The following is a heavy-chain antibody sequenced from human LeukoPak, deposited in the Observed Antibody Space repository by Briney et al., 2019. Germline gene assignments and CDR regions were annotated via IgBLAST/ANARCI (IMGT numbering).Heavy chain of an antibody. D-gene: IGHD3-9*01. CDR2: ISGSSGST. J-gene: IGHJ4*02. CDR3: AKDYDILTGSEY. CDR1: GFTVNSNY. Sequence: PGGSLRLSCVGSGFTVNSNYMNWVRQAPGKGLEWVSAISGSSGSTYYADSVKGRFTISRDNSKNTLYLQMNSLRAEDTAVYYCAKDYDILTGSEYWGQGTLVTVSS. V-gene: IGHV3-23*01.